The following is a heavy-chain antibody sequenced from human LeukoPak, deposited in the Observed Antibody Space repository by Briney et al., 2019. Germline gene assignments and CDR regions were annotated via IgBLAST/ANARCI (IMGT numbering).Heavy chain of an antibody. D-gene: IGHD6-19*01. CDR1: GGSISSYY. CDR3: ARQRWIAVAGSWFDP. J-gene: IGHJ5*02. V-gene: IGHV4-59*08. CDR2: IYYSGSN. Sequence: SSETLSLTCTVAGGSISSYYWSWIRQPPGKGVEWSGYIYYSGSNNYNPSLKSRVTISGDTSKNQFSLKLSSVTAADTAVYYCARQRWIAVAGSWFDPWGQGTLVTVSS.